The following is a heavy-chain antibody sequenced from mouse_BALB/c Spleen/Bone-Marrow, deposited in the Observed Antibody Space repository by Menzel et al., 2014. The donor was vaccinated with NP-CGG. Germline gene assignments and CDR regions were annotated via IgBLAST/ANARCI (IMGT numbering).Heavy chain of an antibody. D-gene: IGHD4-1*01. CDR3: VRNWDPY. CDR1: GYTFTDYY. J-gene: IGHJ2*01. Sequence: QVHVKQSGPELVKPGAPVKISCKVSGYTFTDYYINWVKQKPGQGLEWIGWIYPGSGNTKYNEKFKGKATLTVDTSSSTAYMQLSSLTSEDTAVYFCVRNWDPYWGQGTTLTVSS. CDR2: IYPGSGNT. V-gene: IGHV1-84*02.